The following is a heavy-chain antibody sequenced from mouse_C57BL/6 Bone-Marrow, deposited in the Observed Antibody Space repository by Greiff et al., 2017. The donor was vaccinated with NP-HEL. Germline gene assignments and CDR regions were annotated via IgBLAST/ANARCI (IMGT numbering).Heavy chain of an antibody. D-gene: IGHD1-1*01. CDR3: TRTGSEGAWFAY. V-gene: IGHV1-15*01. CDR1: GYTFTDYE. J-gene: IGHJ3*01. CDR2: IDPETGGT. Sequence: VQLQQSGAELVRPGASVTLSCKASGYTFTDYEMHWVKQTPVHGLEWIGAIDPETGGTAYNQKFKGKAILTADKSSSTAYMELRSLTSEDSAVYYCTRTGSEGAWFAYWGQGTLVTVSA.